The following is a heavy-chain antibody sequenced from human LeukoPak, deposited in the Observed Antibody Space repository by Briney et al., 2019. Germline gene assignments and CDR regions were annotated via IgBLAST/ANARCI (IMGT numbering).Heavy chain of an antibody. V-gene: IGHV3-74*03. CDR3: ARDKKSGESSEIDY. J-gene: IGHJ4*02. D-gene: IGHD3-10*01. CDR1: VFTFSNYW. Sequence: GGSLRLSCAASVFTFSNYWVHWVCQAPAKGLVWVSRINRDGSTTKYADSVKGRFTVSRDNAKNTLNLQMNSLRAEDTAVYYCARDKKSGESSEIDYWGQGTLVTVSS. CDR2: INRDGSTT.